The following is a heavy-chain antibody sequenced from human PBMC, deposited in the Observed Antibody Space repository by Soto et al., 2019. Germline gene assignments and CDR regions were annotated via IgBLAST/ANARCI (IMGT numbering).Heavy chain of an antibody. CDR3: ARTTVTAADSYMDV. CDR1: WYTFTNYG. CDR2: ISTYNGNT. D-gene: IGHD4-17*01. Sequence: GASGKVSCKGSWYTFTNYGFTLVLPAPGQGPEWLGWISTYNGNTKYAQKVQGRLTMTTDTSTSTANMELTSLRSDDTALYYCARTTVTAADSYMDVWGKGSTVTVSS. V-gene: IGHV1-18*01. J-gene: IGHJ6*03.